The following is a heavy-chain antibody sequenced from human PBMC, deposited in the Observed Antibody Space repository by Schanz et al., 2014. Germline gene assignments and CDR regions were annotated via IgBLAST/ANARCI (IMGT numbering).Heavy chain of an antibody. D-gene: IGHD2-2*02. V-gene: IGHV1-46*01. CDR2: INPSGGST. Sequence: QVQLVQSGAEVKKPGASVKVSCKASGYTFTSDSMHWVRQAPGQGLEWMGMINPSGGSTTYAQKFQGRVTITADKSTSTAYMELTSLRSEDTAVYYCAGTYCSSTSCYTGYYYMDVWGKGTTVTVSS. CDR3: AGTYCSSTSCYTGYYYMDV. J-gene: IGHJ6*03. CDR1: GYTFTSDS.